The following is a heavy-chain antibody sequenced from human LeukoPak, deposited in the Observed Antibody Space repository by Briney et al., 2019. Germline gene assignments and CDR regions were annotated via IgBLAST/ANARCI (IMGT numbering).Heavy chain of an antibody. CDR1: GFTFSNAW. Sequence: SGGSLRLYCAASGFTFSNAWMNWVRQAPGKGLEWVGRIKSKTGGGTTDYAAPVKGRFTISRDDSKNTLDLQMNSLKTEDTAVYYCTSSKASSGYYYYYYGMAVWGQGTTVTVSS. J-gene: IGHJ6*02. V-gene: IGHV3-15*07. CDR2: IKSKTGGGTT. CDR3: TSSKASSGYYYYYYGMAV. D-gene: IGHD3-22*01.